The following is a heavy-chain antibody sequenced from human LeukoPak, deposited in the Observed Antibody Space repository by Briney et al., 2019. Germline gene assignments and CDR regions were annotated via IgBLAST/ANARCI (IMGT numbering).Heavy chain of an antibody. J-gene: IGHJ4*02. CDR1: GGSISSRSYY. V-gene: IGHV4-39*07. D-gene: IGHD6-19*01. CDR3: ARSGSSAWYLDFDY. CDR2: IYYSGST. Sequence: SETLSLTCTVSGGSISSRSYYWGWIRQPPGKGLEWIGSIYYSGSTSYNPSLKSRVNILLDTSKNQFSLKLNSVTAADTSVYYCARSGSSAWYLDFDYWGQGTLVTVSS.